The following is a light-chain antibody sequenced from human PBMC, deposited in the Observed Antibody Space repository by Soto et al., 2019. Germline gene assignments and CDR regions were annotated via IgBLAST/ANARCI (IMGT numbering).Light chain of an antibody. CDR3: QQYGSLSWT. Sequence: IVLTQSPSTLSSSAGDRAPLSCRASQSVSSNYLAWYQQRPGQAPRLLIYGASTRATGIPDRFSGSGSGTDFTLTISRLEPEDFAVYYCQQYGSLSWTFGQGTKVDI. CDR1: QSVSSNY. V-gene: IGKV3-20*01. J-gene: IGKJ1*01. CDR2: GAS.